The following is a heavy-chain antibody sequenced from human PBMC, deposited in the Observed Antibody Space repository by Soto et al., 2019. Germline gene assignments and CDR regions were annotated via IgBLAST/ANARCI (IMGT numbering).Heavy chain of an antibody. CDR3: ARGEDAFFYYGLDV. CDR1: PGSITSSY. V-gene: IGHV4-59*01. J-gene: IGHJ6*02. CDR2: IYDTGISGYTPST. Sequence: SETLSLTCTVSPGSITSSYWSWIRRPPGKGLEWIAYIYDTGISGYTPSTSYNPSLKSRVTMSVDTSKNQFSLKLTSVTAADTAVYYCARGEDAFFYYGLDVWGQGITVTVSS.